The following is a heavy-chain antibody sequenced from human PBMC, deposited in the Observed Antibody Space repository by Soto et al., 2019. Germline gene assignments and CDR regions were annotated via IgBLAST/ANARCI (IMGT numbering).Heavy chain of an antibody. CDR3: AKNINYYYYYYMDV. Sequence: PGGSLRLSCAASGFTFSSYGMHWVRQAPGKGLEWVAVISYDGSNKYYADSVKGRFTISRDNSKNTLYLQMNSLRAEDTAVYYCAKNINYYYYYYMDVWGKGTTVTVSS. CDR2: ISYDGSNK. CDR1: GFTFSSYG. V-gene: IGHV3-30*18. J-gene: IGHJ6*03.